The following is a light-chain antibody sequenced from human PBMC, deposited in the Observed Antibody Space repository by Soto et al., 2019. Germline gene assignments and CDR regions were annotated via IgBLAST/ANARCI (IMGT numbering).Light chain of an antibody. J-gene: IGKJ1*01. CDR2: DAS. Sequence: EIVLTQSQATLSLSPGERATLSCRASQSVSSYLAWYQQKPGQAPRLLLYDASNRATGIPARFSGSGSGTDFTLTISSLEPEDFAVYYCQKRSNWPPTFGQGTKVEIK. CDR1: QSVSSY. CDR3: QKRSNWPPT. V-gene: IGKV3-11*01.